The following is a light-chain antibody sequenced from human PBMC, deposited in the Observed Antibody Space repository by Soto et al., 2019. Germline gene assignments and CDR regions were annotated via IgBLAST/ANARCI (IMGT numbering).Light chain of an antibody. J-gene: IGKJ1*01. V-gene: IGKV3D-15*01. CDR3: QQYKSWPHAWT. CDR2: GAS. Sequence: EIVVTQSPATLSVSPGERVTLSCMAIESISTNLVWYQQTPGQAPRLLIYGASSRATGIPARLGGSGSGKDFTLTISSLQSEDFAIYYCQQYKSWPHAWTFGQGTKVDIK. CDR1: ESISTN.